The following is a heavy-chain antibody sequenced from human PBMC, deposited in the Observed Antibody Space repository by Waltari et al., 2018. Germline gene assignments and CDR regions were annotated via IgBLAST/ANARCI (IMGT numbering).Heavy chain of an antibody. CDR2: FYPEDSET. CDR3: ATGITMIVVVVHALDI. CDR1: GYTLTELS. V-gene: IGHV1-24*01. D-gene: IGHD3-22*01. Sequence: QVQLVQSGAEVKKPGASVKVSCKVSGYTLTELSMHWVRQAPGKGLEWMGGFYPEDSETIYTQKFQGRVTMTEDTSTDTAYMHLSSLRSEATAVYYCATGITMIVVVVHALDIKGQGKMVTVAS. J-gene: IGHJ3*02.